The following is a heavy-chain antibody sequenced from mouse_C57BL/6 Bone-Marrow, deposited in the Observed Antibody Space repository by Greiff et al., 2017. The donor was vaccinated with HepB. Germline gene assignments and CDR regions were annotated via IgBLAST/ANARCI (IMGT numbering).Heavy chain of an antibody. CDR2: ISDGGSYT. D-gene: IGHD2-9*01. CDR3: ARVPSYYGYLFAY. Sequence: EVKLMESGGGLVKPGGSLKLSCAASGFTFSSYAMSWVRQTPEKRLEWVATISDGGSYTYYPDNVKGRFTISRDNAKNNLYLQMSHLKSEDTAMYYCARVPSYYGYLFAYLGQGTLVTVSA. CDR1: GFTFSSYA. V-gene: IGHV5-4*03. J-gene: IGHJ3*01.